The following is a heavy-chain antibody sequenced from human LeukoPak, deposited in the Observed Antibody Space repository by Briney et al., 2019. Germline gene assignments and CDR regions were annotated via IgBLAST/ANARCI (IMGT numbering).Heavy chain of an antibody. D-gene: IGHD3-22*01. J-gene: IGHJ4*02. CDR3: AKTYYYDPFDF. V-gene: IGHV4-39*01. CDR1: GGSISNSGYY. Sequence: PSETLSLTCTVSGGSISNSGYYWGWIRQPPGKGLEWIGNIYYSGSTYYNPSLKSRVTISVDTSKNQFSLKLSSVTAADTAVYYCAKTYYYDPFDFWGQGTLVTVSS. CDR2: IYYSGST.